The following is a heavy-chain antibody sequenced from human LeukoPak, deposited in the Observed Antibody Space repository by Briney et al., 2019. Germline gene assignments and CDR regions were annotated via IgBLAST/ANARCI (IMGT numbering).Heavy chain of an antibody. CDR2: TRNKANSYTT. CDR1: GFSFSDDY. Sequence: GGSLRLSCAASGFSFSDDYMDWIRQAPGKGVEWVGRTRNKANSYTTEYAASVKGRFTISRDDSKNSLYLQMNSLKTEDTAVYYCTRGTSANYMGSWGQGTLVTVSS. J-gene: IGHJ5*02. V-gene: IGHV3-72*01. D-gene: IGHD4/OR15-4a*01. CDR3: TRGTSANYMGS.